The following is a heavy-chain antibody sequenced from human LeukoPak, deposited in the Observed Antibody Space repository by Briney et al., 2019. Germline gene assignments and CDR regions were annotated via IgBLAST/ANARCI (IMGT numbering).Heavy chain of an antibody. Sequence: PSETLSLTYTVSRVSISNYYWHWIRQPPGKGLEWIGFVFYTGDTNHNPSLNGRVSISVDTSNNQFSLRLTSVTPADTAIYYCARGGSLVEWSFDYWGQGHLVTVSS. D-gene: IGHD3-3*01. CDR2: VFYTGDT. J-gene: IGHJ4*02. V-gene: IGHV4-59*01. CDR3: ARGGSLVEWSFDY. CDR1: RVSISNYY.